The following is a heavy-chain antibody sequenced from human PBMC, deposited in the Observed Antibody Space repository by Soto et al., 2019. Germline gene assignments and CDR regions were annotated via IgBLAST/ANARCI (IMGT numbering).Heavy chain of an antibody. J-gene: IGHJ4*02. V-gene: IGHV1-18*01. CDR2: ISAHDGNS. CDR1: GYAFTTYG. D-gene: IGHD1-1*01. CDR3: ARGRYGDY. Sequence: QVHLVQSGAEVKKPGASVKVSCKGSGYAFTTYGITWVRQAPGQGLEWMGWISAHDGNSNYAQKLQGRVTVTRDTSTSTAYMELRSLRSDDTAVYYCARGRYGDYWGQGALVTVSS.